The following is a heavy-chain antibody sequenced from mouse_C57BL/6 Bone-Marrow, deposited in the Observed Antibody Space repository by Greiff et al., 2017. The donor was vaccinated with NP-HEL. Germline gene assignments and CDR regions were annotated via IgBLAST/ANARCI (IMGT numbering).Heavy chain of an antibody. J-gene: IGHJ2*01. CDR1: GYAFSSSW. V-gene: IGHV1-82*01. Sequence: VQLQQSGPELVKPGASVKISCKASGYAFSSSWMNWVKQRPGKGLEWIGRIYPGDGDTNYNGKFKGKATLTADKSSSTAYMQLSSLTSEDSAVYFCARQSNFYYFDYWGQGTTLTVSS. D-gene: IGHD2-5*01. CDR3: ARQSNFYYFDY. CDR2: IYPGDGDT.